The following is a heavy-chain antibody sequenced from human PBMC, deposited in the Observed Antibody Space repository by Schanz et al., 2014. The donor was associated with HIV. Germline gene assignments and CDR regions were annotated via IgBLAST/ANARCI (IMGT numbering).Heavy chain of an antibody. CDR3: AREYYSRNWNWFDP. J-gene: IGHJ5*02. CDR1: GFTFNNAW. D-gene: IGHD6-13*01. CDR2: IWYDGTKI. Sequence: VQLVESGGGLVNPGGSLRLSCVASGFTFNNAWMNWVRQAPGKGLEWVAVIWYDGTKIDYADSVKGRFTVSRDNSKNMLYLQMNSLRAEDTAVYYCAREYYSRNWNWFDPWGQGTLVTVSS. V-gene: IGHV3-33*08.